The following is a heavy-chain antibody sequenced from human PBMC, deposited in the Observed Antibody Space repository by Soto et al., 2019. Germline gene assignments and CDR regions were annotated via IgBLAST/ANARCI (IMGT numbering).Heavy chain of an antibody. D-gene: IGHD3-9*01. J-gene: IGHJ6*02. CDR2: INPNSGGT. Sequence: ASVKVSCKASGYTFTGYYMHWVRQAPGQGLEWMGWINPNSGGTNYAQKFQGWVTMTRDTSISTAYMELSRLRSDDTAVYYCARSVLRYFDWLSPESDYYYGMDVWGQGTTVTVSS. CDR3: ARSVLRYFDWLSPESDYYYGMDV. CDR1: GYTFTGYY. V-gene: IGHV1-2*04.